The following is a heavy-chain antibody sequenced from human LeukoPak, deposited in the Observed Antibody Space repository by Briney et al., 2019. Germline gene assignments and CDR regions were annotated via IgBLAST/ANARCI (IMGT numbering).Heavy chain of an antibody. J-gene: IGHJ4*02. CDR2: IYYRGNT. D-gene: IGHD2-15*01. CDR3: ARSPYDIVVVADGTDFYFDH. Sequence: PSETLSLTCTVSGGSISRSSSFWGWVRQPPGKGLEWIASIYYRGNTYYNLSLKSRVTISVDTSKNQFSLKLDSVTAADTAVYYCARSPYDIVVVADGTDFYFDHWGQGTLVTVSS. CDR1: GGSISRSSSF. V-gene: IGHV4-39*01.